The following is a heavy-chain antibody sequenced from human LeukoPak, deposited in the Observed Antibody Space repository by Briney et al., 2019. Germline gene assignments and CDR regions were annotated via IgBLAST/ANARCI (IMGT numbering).Heavy chain of an antibody. CDR2: IYYSGST. CDR1: GXSISSYY. V-gene: IGHV4-59*01. CDR3: ARTENYIPEDWFDP. J-gene: IGHJ5*02. Sequence: SETLSLTCTVSGXSISSYYWSWIRQPPGKGLEWIGYIYYSGSTNYNPSLKSRVTISVDTSKNQFSLKLSSVTAADTAVYYCARTENYIPEDWFDPWGQGTLVTVSS. D-gene: IGHD5-24*01.